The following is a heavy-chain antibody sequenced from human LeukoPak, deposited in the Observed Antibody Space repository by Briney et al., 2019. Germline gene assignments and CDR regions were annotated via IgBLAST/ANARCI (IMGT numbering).Heavy chain of an antibody. V-gene: IGHV3-11*04. D-gene: IGHD4-11*01. J-gene: IGHJ6*03. CDR2: ISSSGSTI. CDR3: ARDVYSNYDHYYYYYYMDV. Sequence: GGSLRLSCAASGFTFSSYAMSWIRQAPGKGLEWVSYISSSGSTIYYADSVKGRFTISRDNAKNSLYLQMNSLRAEDTAVYYCARDVYSNYDHYYYYYYMDVWGKGTTVTVSS. CDR1: GFTFSSYA.